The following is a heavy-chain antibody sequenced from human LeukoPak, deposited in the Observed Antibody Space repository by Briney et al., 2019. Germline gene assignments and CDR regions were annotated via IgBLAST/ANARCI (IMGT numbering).Heavy chain of an antibody. D-gene: IGHD5-18*01. J-gene: IGHJ5*02. CDR1: GGSISSYY. V-gene: IGHV4-4*07. Sequence: SETLSLTCTVSGGSISSYYWSWIRQPAGKGLEWIGRIYTSGSTGYNPSLKSRVTMSVDTSKNQFSLKLSSVTAADTAVYYCASSFTAMVSGSLPFDPWGQGTLVTVSS. CDR3: ASSFTAMVSGSLPFDP. CDR2: IYTSGST.